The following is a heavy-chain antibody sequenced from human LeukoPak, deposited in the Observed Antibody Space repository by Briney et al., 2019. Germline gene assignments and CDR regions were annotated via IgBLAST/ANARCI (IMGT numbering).Heavy chain of an antibody. J-gene: IGHJ6*02. CDR2: INPNSGGT. Sequence: ASVKVSCKASGYTFTGYYMHWVRQAPGQGLEWMGWINPNSGGTNYAQKLQGRVTMTRDTSISTAYMELSRLRSDDTAVYYCASHPPTSPQSLRDIVVVPAAAGMDVWGQGTTVTVSS. D-gene: IGHD2-2*01. V-gene: IGHV1-2*02. CDR3: ASHPPTSPQSLRDIVVVPAAAGMDV. CDR1: GYTFTGYY.